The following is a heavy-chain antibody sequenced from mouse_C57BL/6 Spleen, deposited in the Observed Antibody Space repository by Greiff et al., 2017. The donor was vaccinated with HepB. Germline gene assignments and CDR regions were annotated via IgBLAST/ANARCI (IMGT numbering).Heavy chain of an antibody. V-gene: IGHV14-1*01. CDR3: TTDFTTVVHWYFDV. Sequence: EVQLQESGAELVRPVSAVKLSCVASGFNVRDYYMHWVKQRPEQGLEWIGRIDPEDGDTEYAPKFQGKATMTADTSSNTAYLQLSSLTSEDTAVYYCTTDFTTVVHWYFDVWGTGTTVTVSS. CDR1: GFNVRDYY. D-gene: IGHD1-1*01. J-gene: IGHJ1*03. CDR2: IDPEDGDT.